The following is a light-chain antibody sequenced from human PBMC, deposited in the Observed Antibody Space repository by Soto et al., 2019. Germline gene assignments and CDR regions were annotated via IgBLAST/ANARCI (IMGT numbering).Light chain of an antibody. CDR1: QTIDSY. J-gene: IGKJ5*01. CDR2: AAS. V-gene: IGKV1-39*01. CDR3: QQTRSGIT. Sequence: DIQLTQSPPSLSATVGARVTITCWASQTIDSYLNWFQQKPGMAPKLLIYAASKLQSGVPSRFRGSGSGTDFTLTIDTLQPDDFASDDCQQTRSGITFGPGTRLEIK.